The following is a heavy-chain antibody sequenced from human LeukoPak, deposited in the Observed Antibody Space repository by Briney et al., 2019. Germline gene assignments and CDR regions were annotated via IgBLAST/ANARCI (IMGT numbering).Heavy chain of an antibody. J-gene: IGHJ6*03. CDR2: IYTSGST. D-gene: IGHD2-2*01. CDR1: GGSISSYY. CDR3: VRVLAYCSSTSCHRGGYYYYYMDV. Sequence: KTSETLSLTCTVSGGSISSYYWSWIRQPAGKGLEWIGRIYTSGSTNYNPSLKSRVTMSVDTSKNQFSLKLSSVTAADTAVYYCVRVLAYCSSTSCHRGGYYYYYMDVWGKGTTVTVSS. V-gene: IGHV4-4*07.